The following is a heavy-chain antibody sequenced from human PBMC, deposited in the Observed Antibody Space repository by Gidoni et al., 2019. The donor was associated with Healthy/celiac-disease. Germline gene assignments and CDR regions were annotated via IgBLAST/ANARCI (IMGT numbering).Heavy chain of an antibody. Sequence: VQLFHSGGCLLHPAMSLRLSCASSCFTFADYAMHCVRHAPGKGLEWVSGMSWNSGSIGYADSVKGRFTRSRDNDKNSLYLQMKSLRAEETDLYYCAKDSGQLLWLGELGYWGQGTLVTVSS. J-gene: IGHJ4*02. CDR1: CFTFADYA. CDR3: AKDSGQLLWLGELGY. V-gene: IGHV3-9*01. CDR2: MSWNSGSI. D-gene: IGHD3-10*01.